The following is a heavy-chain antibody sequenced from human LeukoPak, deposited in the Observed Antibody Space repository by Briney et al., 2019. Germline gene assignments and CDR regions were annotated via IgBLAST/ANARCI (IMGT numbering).Heavy chain of an antibody. CDR3: ARAGKWPSNAFDI. CDR1: GYTFLHYG. Sequence: SVKVSCKASGYTFLHYGISWVRQAPGQGLEWMGGIIPIFGTANYAQKFQGRVTITADKSTSTAYMELSSLRSEDTAVYYCARAGKWPSNAFDIWGQGTMVTVSS. V-gene: IGHV1-69*06. D-gene: IGHD2-8*01. CDR2: IIPIFGTA. J-gene: IGHJ3*02.